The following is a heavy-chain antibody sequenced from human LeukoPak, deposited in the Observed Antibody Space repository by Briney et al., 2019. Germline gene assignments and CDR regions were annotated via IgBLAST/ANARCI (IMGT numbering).Heavy chain of an antibody. CDR3: AKVKYDYGDPVGWFDP. CDR2: ISSSGGNT. V-gene: IGHV3-23*01. D-gene: IGHD4-17*01. J-gene: IGHJ5*02. Sequence: PGGSLRLFCASSGFTFWNSAITWVRQAPGKGLEWVSHISSSGGNTYYADSLKGRFTISRDNSNNTLYLQMNSLRGEDTAVYYCAKVKYDYGDPVGWFDPWGRGTLVTVSS. CDR1: GFTFWNSA.